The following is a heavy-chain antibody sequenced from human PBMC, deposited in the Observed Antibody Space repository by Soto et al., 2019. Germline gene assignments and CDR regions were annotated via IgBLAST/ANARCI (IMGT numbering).Heavy chain of an antibody. J-gene: IGHJ4*02. CDR1: GFTFSSYG. V-gene: IGHV3-30*18. Sequence: GGSLRLSCAASGFTFSSYGMHWVRQAPGKGLGWVAVISYDGSNKYYADSVKGRFTISRDNSKNTLYLQMNSLRAEDTAVYYCAKGTLAVAARRIQDYWGQGTLVTVSS. CDR3: AKGTLAVAARRIQDY. D-gene: IGHD6-19*01. CDR2: ISYDGSNK.